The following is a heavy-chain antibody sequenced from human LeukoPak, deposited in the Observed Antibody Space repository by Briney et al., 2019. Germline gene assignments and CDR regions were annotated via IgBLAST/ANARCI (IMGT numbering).Heavy chain of an antibody. V-gene: IGHV4-61*08. D-gene: IGHD1-7*01. J-gene: IGHJ3*02. CDR2: IYYSGST. Sequence: SETLSLTCTVSGGSISSGDYYWSWIRQPPGKGLEWIGYIYYSGSTNYNPSLKSRVTISVDTSKNQFSLKLSSVTAADTAVYYCARESSNYPGAFDIWGQGTMVTVSS. CDR3: ARESSNYPGAFDI. CDR1: GGSISSGDYY.